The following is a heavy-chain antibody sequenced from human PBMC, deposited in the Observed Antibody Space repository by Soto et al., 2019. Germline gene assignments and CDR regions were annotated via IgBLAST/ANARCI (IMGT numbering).Heavy chain of an antibody. CDR1: GFTFSSYA. CDR2: ISGSGFST. V-gene: IGHV3-23*01. D-gene: IGHD2-15*01. Sequence: GGSLRLSCAASGFTFSSYAMSWVRQAPGKGLEWVSAISGSGFSTYYADSVKGRFTISRDNSKSTLYLQMNSLRAEDTAVYYCAKDRGVYCSGGSCYLNWFDPWGQGTRVTRLL. J-gene: IGHJ5*02. CDR3: AKDRGVYCSGGSCYLNWFDP.